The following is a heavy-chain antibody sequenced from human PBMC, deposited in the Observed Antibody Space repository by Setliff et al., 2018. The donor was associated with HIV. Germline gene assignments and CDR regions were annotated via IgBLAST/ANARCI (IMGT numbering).Heavy chain of an antibody. D-gene: IGHD3-10*01. CDR1: GGSISSISYY. CDR2: IYYSGST. V-gene: IGHV4-39*01. CDR3: ARHRSPGPWFGASPVDS. J-gene: IGHJ4*02. Sequence: PSETLSLTCTVSGGSISSISYYWGWICQPPGKGLEWIGNIYYSGSTYYNPSLKSRVTTSVDTSKSQFSLKLSSVTAADTAVYYCARHRSPGPWFGASPVDSWGQGTLVTVSS.